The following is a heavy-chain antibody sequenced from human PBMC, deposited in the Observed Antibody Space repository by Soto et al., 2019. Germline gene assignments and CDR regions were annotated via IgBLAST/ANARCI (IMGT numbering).Heavy chain of an antibody. D-gene: IGHD6-13*01. CDR1: GGSVSSGSYY. J-gene: IGHJ4*02. CDR2: IYYSGST. Sequence: SETLSLTCTVSGGSVSSGSYYWSWIRQPPGKGLEWIGYIYYSGSTNYNPSLKSRVTISVDTSKNQFSLKLSSVTAADTAVYYCASPIAAAGYFDYWGQGNLVTVSS. V-gene: IGHV4-61*01. CDR3: ASPIAAAGYFDY.